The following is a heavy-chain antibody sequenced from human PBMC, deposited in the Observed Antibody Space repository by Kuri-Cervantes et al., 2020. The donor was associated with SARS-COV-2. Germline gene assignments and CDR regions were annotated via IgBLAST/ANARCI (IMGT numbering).Heavy chain of an antibody. D-gene: IGHD2-21*01. CDR3: ARDRVGVHDS. CDR1: GYTFSRYA. CDR2: ISYDGSNK. J-gene: IGHJ4*02. V-gene: IGHV3-30-3*01. Sequence: GESLKISWAASGYTFSRYAMHWVRQATGKGLEWVAVISYDGSNKDYTASGKGRFTISRDNSQNTLYLQMKSLRTEDTDLYYCARDRVGVHDSWGQGTLVTVSS.